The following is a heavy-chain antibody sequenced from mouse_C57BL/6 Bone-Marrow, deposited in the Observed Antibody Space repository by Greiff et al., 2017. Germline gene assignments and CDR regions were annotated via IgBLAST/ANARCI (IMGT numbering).Heavy chain of an antibody. CDR1: GFNFKNTY. CDR2: IDPANGNT. Sequence: VQLKQSVAELVRPGASVKLSCTASGFNFKNTYMHWVKQRPEQGLEWIGRIDPANGNTKYAPKFQGKATITADTSSNPAYLQLSSLTSEDTAIYYCADDYWADYWGQGTTLTVSS. CDR3: ADDYWADY. D-gene: IGHD2-4*01. J-gene: IGHJ2*01. V-gene: IGHV14-3*01.